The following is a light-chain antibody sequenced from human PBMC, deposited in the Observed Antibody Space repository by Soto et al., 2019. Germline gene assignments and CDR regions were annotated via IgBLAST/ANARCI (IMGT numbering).Light chain of an antibody. V-gene: IGKV3-20*01. J-gene: IGKJ4*01. Sequence: EVVLTQSPGTLSLSPGESATLSCRASQSVSSNYLAWYQQKPGQAPRLLIYGVSTRATGIPDRFSGSGSGTDFSLTIRRLEPEDFALYYCAQYFTSPLTFVGGTKV. CDR2: GVS. CDR3: AQYFTSPLT. CDR1: QSVSSNY.